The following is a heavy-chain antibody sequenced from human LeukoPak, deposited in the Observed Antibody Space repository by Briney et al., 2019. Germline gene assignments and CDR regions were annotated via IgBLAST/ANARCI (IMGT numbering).Heavy chain of an antibody. CDR3: AKDLLRGYDFWSGYSS. Sequence: GGSLRLSCAASGFTFSSYAMSWVRQAPGKGLEWVSAISGSGGSTYYADSVKGRFTISRDNSKNTLYLQMNSLRAEDTAVYYCAKDLLRGYDFWSGYSSWGQGTLVTVSS. V-gene: IGHV3-23*01. CDR2: ISGSGGST. J-gene: IGHJ5*02. CDR1: GFTFSSYA. D-gene: IGHD3-3*01.